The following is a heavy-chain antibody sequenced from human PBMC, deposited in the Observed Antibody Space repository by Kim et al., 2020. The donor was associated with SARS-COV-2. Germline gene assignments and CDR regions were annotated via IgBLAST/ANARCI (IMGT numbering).Heavy chain of an antibody. D-gene: IGHD2-8*01. J-gene: IGHJ6*02. CDR2: IWYDGSNK. CDR1: GFTFSSYG. Sequence: GGSLRLSCAASGFTFSSYGMHWVRQAPGKGLEWVAVIWYDGSNKYYADSVKGRFTISRDNSKNTLYLQMNSLRAEDTAVYYCAKSLFYDHSPYYYYYYGMDVWGQGTTVTVSS. V-gene: IGHV3-33*06. CDR3: AKSLFYDHSPYYYYYYGMDV.